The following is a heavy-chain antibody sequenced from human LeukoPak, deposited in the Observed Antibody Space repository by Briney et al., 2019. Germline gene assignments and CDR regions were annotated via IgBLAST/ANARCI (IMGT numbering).Heavy chain of an antibody. J-gene: IGHJ4*02. V-gene: IGHV4-59*01. Sequence: SETLSLTCNVSGGPITDYYWSWIRQPPGKGLQWIGYIYFRGTTNYNPSFKSRVTTSVDTSKNQFSLRLSSVTAADTAVYYCARDRFYDNTGFRRLDFWGQGALVTVSS. CDR1: GGPITDYY. CDR2: IYFRGTT. D-gene: IGHD3-22*01. CDR3: ARDRFYDNTGFRRLDF.